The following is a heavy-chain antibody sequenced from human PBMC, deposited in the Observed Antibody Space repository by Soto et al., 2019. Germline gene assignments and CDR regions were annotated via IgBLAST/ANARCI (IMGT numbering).Heavy chain of an antibody. CDR3: ARHTGKLYCSSISCPNDAFDI. CDR1: GYSFTSYW. Sequence: GESLKISCKGSGYSFTSYWIGWVRQMPGKGLEWMGIIYPGDSDTRYSPSFQGQVTISADKSISTAYLQWSSLKASDTAMYYCARHTGKLYCSSISCPNDAFDIWGQGTMVTVS. J-gene: IGHJ3*02. D-gene: IGHD2-2*01. CDR2: IYPGDSDT. V-gene: IGHV5-51*01.